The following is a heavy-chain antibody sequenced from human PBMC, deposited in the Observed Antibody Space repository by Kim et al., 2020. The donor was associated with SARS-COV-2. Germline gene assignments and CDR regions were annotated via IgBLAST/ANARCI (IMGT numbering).Heavy chain of an antibody. CDR3: ARALDGYYFDY. V-gene: IGHV4-39*01. CDR2: T. D-gene: IGHD5-12*01. J-gene: IGHJ4*02. Sequence: TYDNPSLNSGVTISVDTSQSQFSLKLSSVTAADTAVYYCARALDGYYFDYWGQGTLVTVSS.